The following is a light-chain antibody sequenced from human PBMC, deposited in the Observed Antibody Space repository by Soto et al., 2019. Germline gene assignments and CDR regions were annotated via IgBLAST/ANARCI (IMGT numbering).Light chain of an antibody. CDR2: GAS. J-gene: IGKJ1*01. V-gene: IGKV3-20*01. Sequence: EIVLTQSPATLSLSPGERGTLSCRASQSVSSSYLAWYQQKPGQAPRLLIYGASSRATGIPDRFSGSGSGTDFTLTISRLEPEDFAVYYCQQYGSSPPWTFGQGTKVDIK. CDR3: QQYGSSPPWT. CDR1: QSVSSSY.